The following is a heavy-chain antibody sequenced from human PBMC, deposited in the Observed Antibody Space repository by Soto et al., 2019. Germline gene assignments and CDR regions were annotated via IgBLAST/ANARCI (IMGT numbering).Heavy chain of an antibody. J-gene: IGHJ5*02. V-gene: IGHV3-66*01. Sequence: EVQLVESGGGLVQPGGSLRLSCAASGFTVSNNYINWVRQAPGKGLEWVSVIYSGGSTYYADSVKGRFTISRDNSKNTLYLQMNSLRADDPAVYYCARGCPPASNWFDPWGQGTLVTVSS. CDR2: IYSGGST. CDR1: GFTVSNNY. D-gene: IGHD2-15*01. CDR3: ARGCPPASNWFDP.